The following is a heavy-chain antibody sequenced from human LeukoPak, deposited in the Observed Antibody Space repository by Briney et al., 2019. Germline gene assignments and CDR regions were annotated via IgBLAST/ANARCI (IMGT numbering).Heavy chain of an antibody. J-gene: IGHJ3*02. Sequence: ASVKVSCKASGYTFTSYGISWVRQAPGQGLEWIGWISAYNGNTNYAQKLQGRVTMTTDTSTSTAYMELRSLRSDDTAVYYCARPYDSIDAFDIWGQGTMVTVSS. CDR3: ARPYDSIDAFDI. CDR2: ISAYNGNT. D-gene: IGHD3-22*01. CDR1: GYTFTSYG. V-gene: IGHV1-18*01.